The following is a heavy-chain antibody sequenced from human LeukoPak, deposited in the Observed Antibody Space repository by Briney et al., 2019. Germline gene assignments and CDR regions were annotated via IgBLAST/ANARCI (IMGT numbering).Heavy chain of an antibody. D-gene: IGHD2-15*01. CDR1: GFTFSSYG. J-gene: IGHJ3*02. V-gene: IGHV3-30*02. CDR3: ANRPKSGDMVVVVDASYAFDI. Sequence: GGSLRLSCAASGFTFSSYGMHWIRQAPGKGLEWVAFIRYDGSNKYYADSVKGRFTISRDNAKRTLYLQMNSLRAEDTAVYYCANRPKSGDMVVVVDASYAFDIWGQGTMVTVSP. CDR2: IRYDGSNK.